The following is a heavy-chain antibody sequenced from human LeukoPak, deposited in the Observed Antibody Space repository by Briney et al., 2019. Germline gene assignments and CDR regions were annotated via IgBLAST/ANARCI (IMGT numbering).Heavy chain of an antibody. J-gene: IGHJ4*02. CDR2: ISGSGGST. Sequence: GGSLRLSCAASGFTFSSYAMSWVRQAPGKGLEWVSAISGSGGSTYYADSVKGRFTISRDNSKNTLYLQMNSLRAEDTAVYYCEKSGEDYYDSSGYFYWGQGTLVTVSS. CDR1: GFTFSSYA. CDR3: EKSGEDYYDSSGYFY. V-gene: IGHV3-23*01. D-gene: IGHD3-22*01.